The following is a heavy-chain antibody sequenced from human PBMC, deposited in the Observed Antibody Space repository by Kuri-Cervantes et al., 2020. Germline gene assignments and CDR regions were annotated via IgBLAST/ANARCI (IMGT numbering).Heavy chain of an antibody. J-gene: IGHJ4*02. CDR1: GFTFSSYS. CDR3: ARGSATVSTTNDY. V-gene: IGHV3-21*01. Sequence: GGSLRLSCAASGFTFSSYSMNWVRQPPGKGLEWVSSISSSSSYIYYADSVKGRFTISRDNAKNSLYLQMNSLRAEDTAVYYCARGSATVSTTNDYWGQGTLVTVSS. CDR2: ISSSSSYI. D-gene: IGHD2-15*01.